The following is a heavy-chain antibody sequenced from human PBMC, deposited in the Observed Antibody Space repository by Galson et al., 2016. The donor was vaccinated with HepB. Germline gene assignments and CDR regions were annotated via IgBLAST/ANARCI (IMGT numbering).Heavy chain of an antibody. J-gene: IGHJ6*02. CDR1: GYSFISYW. CDR3: ARTMMTEYGMDV. V-gene: IGHV5-10-1*04. CDR2: IDPSDSYT. D-gene: IGHD3-16*01. Sequence: QSGAEVKKPGESLRISCKGSGYSFISYWITWVRQMPGKGLEWMGRIDPSDSYTNYSPSFQGQVTISADKSISTAYLQWSSLKASDTAMYYCARTMMTEYGMDVWGQGTTVTVSS.